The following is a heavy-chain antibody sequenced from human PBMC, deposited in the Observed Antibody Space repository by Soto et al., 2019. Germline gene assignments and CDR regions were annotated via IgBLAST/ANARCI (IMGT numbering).Heavy chain of an antibody. CDR2: INPSGGST. Sequence: ASVKVSCKTSGYTFTSYIIQWVRQAPGQGLEWVGMINPSGGSTNYAQKFQGRVTVTRDTSTSTVYMDLGSLRSEDTAVNYCERVRKGDFWGGYSPFYTWGQGTRVTVS. J-gene: IGHJ3*02. V-gene: IGHV1-46*01. D-gene: IGHD3-3*01. CDR3: ERVRKGDFWGGYSPFYT. CDR1: GYTFTSYI.